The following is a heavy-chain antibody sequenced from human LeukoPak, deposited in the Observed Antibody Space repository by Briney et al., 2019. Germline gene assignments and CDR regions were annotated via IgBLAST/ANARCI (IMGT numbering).Heavy chain of an antibody. Sequence: GGSLRLSCAASGFTFSSYSMNWVRQAPGKGLEWVSYISSSGTTIYYADSVKGRFTISRDNAKNSLYLQMNSLRAEDTAVFYCARGTDSTLFDYWGQGTLVTVSS. V-gene: IGHV3-48*04. D-gene: IGHD2-2*01. CDR3: ARGTDSTLFDY. J-gene: IGHJ4*02. CDR2: ISSSGTTI. CDR1: GFTFSSYS.